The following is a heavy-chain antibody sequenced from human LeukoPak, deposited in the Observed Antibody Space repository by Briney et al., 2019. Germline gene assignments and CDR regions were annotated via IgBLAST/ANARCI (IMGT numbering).Heavy chain of an antibody. CDR1: VYTFTGYY. CDR2: INPNSGGT. CDR3: ARDFGGDPPYFDY. Sequence: ASVKVSCKAYVYTFTGYYMHCVRQVPGQGLEWMGWINPNSGGTNYAQKFQGRVTMTRDTSISTAYMELSRLRSDDTAVYYCARDFGGDPPYFDYWGQGTLVTVSS. D-gene: IGHD3-10*01. J-gene: IGHJ4*02. V-gene: IGHV1-2*02.